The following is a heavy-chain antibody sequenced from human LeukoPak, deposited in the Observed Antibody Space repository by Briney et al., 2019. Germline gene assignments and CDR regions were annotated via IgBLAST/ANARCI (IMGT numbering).Heavy chain of an antibody. Sequence: PSETLSLTCTVSGGSLSSYYWSWMRQPPAKGLEGIGYIYYTGSTNYNPSLKSRVTISVDTSKNQFSLKLSSVTAADTAVYYCARDVPMGYYDSSGHRGYYYGMDVWGQGTTVTVSS. CDR2: IYYTGST. J-gene: IGHJ6*02. CDR3: ARDVPMGYYDSSGHRGYYYGMDV. D-gene: IGHD3-22*01. V-gene: IGHV4-59*01. CDR1: GGSLSSYY.